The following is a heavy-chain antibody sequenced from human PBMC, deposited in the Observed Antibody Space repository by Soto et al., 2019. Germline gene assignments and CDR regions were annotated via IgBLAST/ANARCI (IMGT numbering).Heavy chain of an antibody. CDR3: ARVVYGGNSLGVFDI. CDR1: GGSISSYY. V-gene: IGHV4-59*01. Sequence: LCGGSISSYYWTWIRQPPGKGLEWISYTHNSGSTNYNPSLKSRVTISVDTSKNQFSLKLSSVTAADTAVYYCARVVYGGNSLGVFDIWGQGTLVTVSS. J-gene: IGHJ3*02. D-gene: IGHD4-17*01. CDR2: THNSGST.